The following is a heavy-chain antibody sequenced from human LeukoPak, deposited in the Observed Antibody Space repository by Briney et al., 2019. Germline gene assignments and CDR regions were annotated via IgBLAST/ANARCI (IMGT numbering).Heavy chain of an antibody. CDR2: IYYSGST. J-gene: IGHJ4*02. Sequence: PSETLSLTCTVSGGSISSGDYYWSWIREPPGKGLEWIGYIYYSGSTYYNPSLKSRVTISVDTSKNQFSLKLTSVTAADTAVYYCARGIVATIRFFDYWGQGTLVTVSS. CDR1: GGSISSGDYY. V-gene: IGHV4-30-4*01. CDR3: ARGIVATIRFFDY. D-gene: IGHD5-12*01.